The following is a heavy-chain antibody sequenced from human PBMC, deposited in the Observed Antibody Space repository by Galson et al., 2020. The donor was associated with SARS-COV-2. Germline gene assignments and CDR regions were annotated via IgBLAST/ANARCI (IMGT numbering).Heavy chain of an antibody. CDR1: GGSISTSNYY. D-gene: IGHD6-19*01. Sequence: SETLSLTCGLSGGSISTSNYYWGWIRQPPGKGLEWIGSFYYGGDTYYNPSLQSRVTISADTSKNQFSLKLRSVTAADTAVYYCARESSSGWNWGQGTLVTVSS. J-gene: IGHJ4*02. V-gene: IGHV4-39*07. CDR2: FYYGGDT. CDR3: ARESSSGWN.